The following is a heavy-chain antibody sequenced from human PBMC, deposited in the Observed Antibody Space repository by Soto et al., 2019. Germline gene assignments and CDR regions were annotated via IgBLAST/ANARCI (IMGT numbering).Heavy chain of an antibody. Sequence: SETLSLTCTVSGGSISSSSYYWGWIRQPPGKGLEWIGSIYYSGSTYYNPSLKSRVTISVDTSKNQFSLKLSSVTAADTAVYYCARLLGYSGYDYFWFDPWGQGTLVTVSS. D-gene: IGHD5-12*01. CDR1: GGSISSSSYY. J-gene: IGHJ5*02. V-gene: IGHV4-39*01. CDR3: ARLLGYSGYDYFWFDP. CDR2: IYYSGST.